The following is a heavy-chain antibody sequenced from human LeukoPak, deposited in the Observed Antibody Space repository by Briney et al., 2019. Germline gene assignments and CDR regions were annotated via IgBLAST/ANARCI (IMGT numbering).Heavy chain of an antibody. CDR2: IYYSGST. Sequence: SETLSLTCTVSGGSISSYYWSWIRQPPGKGLEWIGYIYYSGSTNYNPSLKSRVTISVDTSKNQFSLKLSSVTAADTAVYYCARTLGAKLDYWGQGTLVTVSS. CDR1: GGSISSYY. D-gene: IGHD1-26*01. V-gene: IGHV4-59*01. J-gene: IGHJ4*02. CDR3: ARTLGAKLDY.